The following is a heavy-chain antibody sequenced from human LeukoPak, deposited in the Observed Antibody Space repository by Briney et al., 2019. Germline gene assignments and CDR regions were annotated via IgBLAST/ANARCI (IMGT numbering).Heavy chain of an antibody. CDR2: IYYTGST. Sequence: TSETLSLTCTVSGGSISGYYWTWIRQPPGKGLEWIGQIYYTGSTNYNPSLKSRLTISVDTSKNQFSLKLSSVTAADTAVYYCARPLYSSSWYKVNYFDYWGQGTLVTVSS. CDR3: ARPLYSSSWYKVNYFDY. V-gene: IGHV4-59*12. D-gene: IGHD6-13*01. J-gene: IGHJ4*02. CDR1: GGSISGYY.